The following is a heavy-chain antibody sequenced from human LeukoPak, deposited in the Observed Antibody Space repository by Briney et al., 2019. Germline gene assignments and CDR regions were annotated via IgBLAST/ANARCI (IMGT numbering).Heavy chain of an antibody. J-gene: IGHJ6*03. V-gene: IGHV3-13*01. CDR3: ARGPPRGKYSYIDV. CDR2: IGTASDT. Sequence: GGSLTPSWPASGFTLSTFYMHWDRQTTEQCLEWVSTIGTASDTYYPGSVEARFTLSRDNAKNSLYLQMNSLTAGDTAVYYCARGPPRGKYSYIDVWGKGTTVTVSS. CDR1: GFTLSTFY. D-gene: IGHD1-1*01.